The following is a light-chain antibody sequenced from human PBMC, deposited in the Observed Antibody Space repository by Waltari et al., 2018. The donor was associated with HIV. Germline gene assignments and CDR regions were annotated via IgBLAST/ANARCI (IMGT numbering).Light chain of an antibody. J-gene: IGLJ1*01. CDR2: DVY. CDR1: SNDVGAYYY. V-gene: IGLV2-14*01. Sequence: QSALTQPASVSGSPGQSITISCTGPSNDVGAYYYVPWYQQSPGKVPKLLIHDVYNRPSRISNRFSGSKSGNTAFLTISGLRAEDEADYYCASFTSGRLNVFGSGTKVTVL. CDR3: ASFTSGRLNV.